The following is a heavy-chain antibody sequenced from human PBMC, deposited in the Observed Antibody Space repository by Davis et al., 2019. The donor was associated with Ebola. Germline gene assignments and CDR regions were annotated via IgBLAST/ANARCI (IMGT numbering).Heavy chain of an antibody. CDR3: ARDYYDSSGFLWYFDL. J-gene: IGHJ2*01. Sequence: SETLSLTCAVSGGSISSGGYSWSWIRQPPGKGLEWIGYIYHSGSTYYNPSLKSRVAISVDKSKNQFSLKLSSVTAADAGVYYCARDYYDSSGFLWYFDLWGRGTLVAVSS. D-gene: IGHD3-22*01. V-gene: IGHV4-30-2*01. CDR2: IYHSGST. CDR1: GGSISSGGYS.